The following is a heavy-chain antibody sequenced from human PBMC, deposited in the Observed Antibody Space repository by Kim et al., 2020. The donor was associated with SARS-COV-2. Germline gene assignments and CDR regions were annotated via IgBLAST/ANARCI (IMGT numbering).Heavy chain of an antibody. D-gene: IGHD3-10*01. J-gene: IGHJ4*02. V-gene: IGHV4-30-2*01. CDR3: ARVRYGSGSYYADY. Sequence: NPSLKSRVTISVDRSKNQFSLKLSSVTAADTAVYYCARVRYGSGSYYADYWGQGTLVTVSS.